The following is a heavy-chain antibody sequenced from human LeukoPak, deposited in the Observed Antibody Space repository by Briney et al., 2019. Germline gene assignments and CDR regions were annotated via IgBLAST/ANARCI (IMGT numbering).Heavy chain of an antibody. CDR2: TSYDGSNK. J-gene: IGHJ4*02. V-gene: IGHV3-30-3*01. Sequence: PGRSLRLSCAASGFTFSSYAMHWVRQAPGKGLEWVAVTSYDGSNKYYADSVKGRFTISRDNSKNTLYLQMNSLRAEDTAVYYCAVNMATSFDYWGQGTLVTVSS. CDR1: GFTFSSYA. D-gene: IGHD5-24*01. CDR3: AVNMATSFDY.